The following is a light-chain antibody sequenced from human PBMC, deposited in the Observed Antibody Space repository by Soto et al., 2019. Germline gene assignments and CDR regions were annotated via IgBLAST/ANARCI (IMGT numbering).Light chain of an antibody. CDR1: SSDVGRYNH. CDR3: TSYTSSSTAV. V-gene: IGLV2-14*01. J-gene: IGLJ1*01. Sequence: SALAQVASVSGSPGQSITISCTGTSSDVGRYNHVSWYQHHPDKAPKLAIYEVTNRPSRVSNRFSGSKSGNTASLTISGLQAEDEADYYCTSYTSSSTAVFGTGTKVTVL. CDR2: EVT.